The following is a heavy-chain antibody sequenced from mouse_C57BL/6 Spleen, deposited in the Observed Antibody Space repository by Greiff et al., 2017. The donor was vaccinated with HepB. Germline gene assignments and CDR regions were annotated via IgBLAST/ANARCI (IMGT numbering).Heavy chain of an antibody. D-gene: IGHD3-3*01. J-gene: IGHJ1*03. Sequence: VKLQESGAELARPGASVKLSCKASGYTFTSYGISWVKQRTGQGLEWIGEIYPRSGNTYYHEKFKGKATLTADKSSNTAYMELRSLTSEDSAVYFCARRDARYWYLDVWGTGTTVTVSS. CDR3: ARRDARYWYLDV. CDR1: GYTFTSYG. CDR2: IYPRSGNT. V-gene: IGHV1-81*01.